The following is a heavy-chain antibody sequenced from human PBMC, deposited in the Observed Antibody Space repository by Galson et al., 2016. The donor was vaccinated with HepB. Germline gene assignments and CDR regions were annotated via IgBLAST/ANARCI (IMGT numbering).Heavy chain of an antibody. CDR3: AMETGVTGTRPYWYFDL. CDR1: GWFFIGYY. D-gene: IGHD4-23*01. V-gene: IGHV1-2*02. CDR2: INPNTGGT. J-gene: IGHJ2*01. Sequence: SVKVSCKASGWFFIGYYIYWVRQAPGQRLEWMGWINPNTGGTSYARNFLGRVNLTRDTSITTTYMELSSLGSDDTAVDYCAMETGVTGTRPYWYFDLWGHGSLVTVSS.